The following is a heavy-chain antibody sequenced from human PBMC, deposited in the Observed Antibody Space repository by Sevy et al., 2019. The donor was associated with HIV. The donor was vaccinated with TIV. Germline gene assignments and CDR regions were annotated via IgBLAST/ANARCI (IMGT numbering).Heavy chain of an antibody. D-gene: IGHD1-1*01. CDR3: GNQGDLDYFDY. Sequence: GESLKISCKGTGYNFTPYWVGWVRQKPGQGLEWLGIIHPADSDTGYSPSFEGQVTISVDNSITTVYLQWSSLKASDTAMYYCGNQGDLDYFDYWGQGTLVTVSS. V-gene: IGHV5-51*01. CDR1: GYNFTPYW. J-gene: IGHJ4*02. CDR2: IHPADSDT.